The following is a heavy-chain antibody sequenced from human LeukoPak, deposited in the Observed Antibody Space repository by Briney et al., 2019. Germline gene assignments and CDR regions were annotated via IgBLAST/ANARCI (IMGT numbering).Heavy chain of an antibody. D-gene: IGHD3-22*01. J-gene: IGHJ4*02. Sequence: ASVNVSCKASGYTLSKYTLNWVRQPPGRGLEWMGWIYTNTGNTTYAQGFIGRFVFPLDTSVTTAYMQISSLKAEDTAVYYCTRGYDTTGYFSYWGQGTLVTASS. V-gene: IGHV7-4-1*02. CDR1: GYTLSKYT. CDR3: TRGYDTTGYFSY. CDR2: IYTNTGNT.